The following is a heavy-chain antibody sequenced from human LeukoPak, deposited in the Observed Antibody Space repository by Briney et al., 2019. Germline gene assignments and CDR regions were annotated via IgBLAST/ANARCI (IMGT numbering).Heavy chain of an antibody. CDR3: AKEWLGGGYFDF. Sequence: GGSLRLSCAASGFTFSTYAMNWVRQAQGKGLEWVSAIGGSGGSTYYADSVKGRFTISRDNAKNSLYLQMNSLRAEDTAVYYCAKEWLGGGYFDFWGQGTLVPVSS. D-gene: IGHD6-19*01. V-gene: IGHV3-23*01. J-gene: IGHJ4*02. CDR2: IGGSGGST. CDR1: GFTFSTYA.